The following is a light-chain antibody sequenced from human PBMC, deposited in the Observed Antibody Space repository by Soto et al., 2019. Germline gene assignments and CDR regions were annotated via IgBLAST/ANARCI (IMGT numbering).Light chain of an antibody. Sequence: DIVMTQSPATLSVSPGERATLSCRASQSVSINLAWYQQKPGQAPRLLIYGASTRATGIPARFSGSGSGTEFTLTISSLQSDDFAVYSCQQYNNWPQMVGQGTKVDIK. V-gene: IGKV3-15*01. CDR2: GAS. CDR3: QQYNNWPQM. CDR1: QSVSIN. J-gene: IGKJ1*01.